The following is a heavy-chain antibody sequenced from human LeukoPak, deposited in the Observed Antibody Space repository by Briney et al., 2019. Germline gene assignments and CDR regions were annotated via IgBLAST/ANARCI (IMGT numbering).Heavy chain of an antibody. D-gene: IGHD6-19*01. J-gene: IGHJ5*02. Sequence: SETLSLTCTVSGGSISSGSYYWSWIRQPPGKGLEWIGYIYYSGSTNYNPSLKSRVTISVDTSKNQFSLKLSSVTAADTAVYYCARGWEYSSAQPWGQGTLVTVSS. CDR3: ARGWEYSSAQP. CDR2: IYYSGST. CDR1: GGSISSGSYY. V-gene: IGHV4-61*01.